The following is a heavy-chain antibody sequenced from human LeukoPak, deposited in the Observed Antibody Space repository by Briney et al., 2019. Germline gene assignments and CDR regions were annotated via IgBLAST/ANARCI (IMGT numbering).Heavy chain of an antibody. V-gene: IGHV3-23*01. Sequence: TGGSLRLSCAASGFTFSSYGMSWVRQAPGKGLEWVSAISGSGGSTYYADSVKGRFTISRDNSKNTLYLQMNSLRAEDTAVYYCAKRGSLGSGSASTGYYYYYMDVWGKGATVTISS. D-gene: IGHD3-10*01. CDR2: ISGSGGST. CDR3: AKRGSLGSGSASTGYYYYYMDV. CDR1: GFTFSSYG. J-gene: IGHJ6*03.